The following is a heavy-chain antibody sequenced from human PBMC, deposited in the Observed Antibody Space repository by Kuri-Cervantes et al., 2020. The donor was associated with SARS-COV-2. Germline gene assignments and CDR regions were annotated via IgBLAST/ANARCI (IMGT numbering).Heavy chain of an antibody. CDR2: MNPNSGST. V-gene: IGHV1-8*02. D-gene: IGHD3-3*01. Sequence: ASVKVSCKASGYTFTSYDISWVRQATGQGLEWMGWMNPNSGSTGYAQKLQGRVTMTTDTSTSTAYMELRSLRSDDTAVYYCARSVREYDFWSGYPNWFDPWGQGTLVTVSS. CDR3: ARSVREYDFWSGYPNWFDP. CDR1: GYTFTSYD. J-gene: IGHJ5*02.